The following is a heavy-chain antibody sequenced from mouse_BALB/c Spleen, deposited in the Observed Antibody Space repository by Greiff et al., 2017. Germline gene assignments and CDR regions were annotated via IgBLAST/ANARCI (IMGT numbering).Heavy chain of an antibody. J-gene: IGHJ4*01. CDR2: INPYNGAT. Sequence: VQLKESGPELVKPGASVKISCKASGYSFTGYYMHWVKQSHVKSLEWIGRINPYNGATSYNQNFKDKASLTVDKSSSTAYMELHSLTSEDSAVYYCARLGEMDYWGQGTSVTVSS. D-gene: IGHD3-3*01. CDR1: GYSFTGYY. V-gene: IGHV1-31*01. CDR3: ARLGEMDY.